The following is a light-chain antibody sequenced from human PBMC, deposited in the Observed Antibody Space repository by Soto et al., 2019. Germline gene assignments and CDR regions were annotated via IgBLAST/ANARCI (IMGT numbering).Light chain of an antibody. V-gene: IGKV3-15*01. J-gene: IGKJ4*01. CDR2: VAS. Sequence: EIVMTQSPATLSVSPGERATLSCRASQSVSSNLAWYQQKPGQTPKLLIYVASTRATGIPARFSGSGSGTEFTLTISSLQSEDFAVYQCQQYNVWLLTFGGGTKVEFK. CDR3: QQYNVWLLT. CDR1: QSVSSN.